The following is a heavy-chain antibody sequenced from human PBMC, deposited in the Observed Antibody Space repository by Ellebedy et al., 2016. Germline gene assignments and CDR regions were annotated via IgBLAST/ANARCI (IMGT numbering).Heavy chain of an antibody. J-gene: IGHJ2*01. Sequence: SETLSLTXTVSGGSISSSSYYWGWIRQPPGKGLEWIGSIYYSGSTYYNPSLKSRVTISVDTSKNQFSLKLSSVTAADTAVYYCARRVAAAGTVPFDWYFDLWGRGTLVTVSS. V-gene: IGHV4-39*07. CDR3: ARRVAAAGTVPFDWYFDL. CDR2: IYYSGST. CDR1: GGSISSSSYY. D-gene: IGHD6-13*01.